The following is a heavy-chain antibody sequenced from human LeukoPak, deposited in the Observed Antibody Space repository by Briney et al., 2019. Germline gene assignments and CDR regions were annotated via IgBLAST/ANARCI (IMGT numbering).Heavy chain of an antibody. V-gene: IGHV3-7*01. CDR3: AGAPNYYYMDV. Sequence: GGSLRLSCAASGFTFSSYWMTWVRQAQGKGLEWVANVKQDGSEINYVDSVKGRFTISRDNAKNSLYLQMNSLRAEDTAVYYCAGAPNYYYMDVWGKGTTVTVSS. CDR1: GFTFSSYW. CDR2: VKQDGSEI. J-gene: IGHJ6*03.